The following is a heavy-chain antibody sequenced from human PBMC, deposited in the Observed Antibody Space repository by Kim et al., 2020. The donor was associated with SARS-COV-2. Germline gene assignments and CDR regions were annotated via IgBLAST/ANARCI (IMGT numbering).Heavy chain of an antibody. CDR2: ISGSGGST. Sequence: GGSLRLSCAASGFTFSSYAMSWVRQAPGKGLEWVSAISGSGGSTYYADSVKGRFTISRDNSKNTLYLQMNSLRAEDTDVYYCAKDRKLTYYDILASYIVTNRFDPCGKWTRVTV. CDR1: GFTFSSYA. CDR3: AKDRKLTYYDILASYIVTNRFDP. V-gene: IGHV3-23*01. D-gene: IGHD3-9*01. J-gene: IGHJ5*02.